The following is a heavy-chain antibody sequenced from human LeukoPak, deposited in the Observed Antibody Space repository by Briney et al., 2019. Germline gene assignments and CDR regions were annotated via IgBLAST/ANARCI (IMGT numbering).Heavy chain of an antibody. CDR2: INHSGST. CDR1: GGSFSGYY. D-gene: IGHD2-15*01. CDR3: ASTYCSGGSCYSGHDY. V-gene: IGHV4-34*01. J-gene: IGHJ4*02. Sequence: SETLSLTCAVYGGSFSGYYWSWIRQPPGKGLEWFGEINHSGSTNYNPSLKSRVTISVDTSKNQFSLKLSSVTAADTAVYYCASTYCSGGSCYSGHDYWGQGTLVTVSS.